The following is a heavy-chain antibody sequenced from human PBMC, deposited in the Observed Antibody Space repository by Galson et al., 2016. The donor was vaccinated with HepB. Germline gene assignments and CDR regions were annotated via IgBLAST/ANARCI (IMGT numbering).Heavy chain of an antibody. V-gene: IGHV3-48*04. D-gene: IGHD5-12*01. J-gene: IGHJ4*02. Sequence: SLRLSCAASGFTFNIFSMNWLRQAPGKGLEWVSYIRHEGHVMYYTDSVKGRFIISRDDSKNSLFLQMNNLRAEDTAVHYCGRSLGGYCGEVWGQGALVTASS. CDR2: IRHEGHVM. CDR1: GFTFNIFS. CDR3: GRSLGGYCGEV.